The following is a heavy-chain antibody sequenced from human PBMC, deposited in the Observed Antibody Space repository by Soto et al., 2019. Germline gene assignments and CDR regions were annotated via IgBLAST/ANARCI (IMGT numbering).Heavy chain of an antibody. CDR3: ARGVPCSGGSCYSDLVDY. D-gene: IGHD2-15*01. CDR1: GFTFSSYD. Sequence: GGSLRLSCAASGFTFSSYDMHWVRQATGKGLEWVSAIGTAGDTYYPGSVKGRFTISRENAKNSLYLQMNSLRAEDTAVYYCARGVPCSGGSCYSDLVDYWGQGTLVTVSS. J-gene: IGHJ4*02. V-gene: IGHV3-13*01. CDR2: IGTAGDT.